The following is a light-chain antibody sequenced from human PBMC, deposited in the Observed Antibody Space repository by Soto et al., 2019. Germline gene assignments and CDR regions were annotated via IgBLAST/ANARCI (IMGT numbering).Light chain of an antibody. CDR1: SSNIGSNY. CDR2: SHN. J-gene: IGLJ1*01. CDR3: AAWDDSLRGYV. Sequence: QSVLTQPPSASGTPGQRVTISCSGSSSNIGSNYVYWYQQLPGTAPKLLIYSHNQRPSGVPDRFSGSKSGTSASLAISGLRSEDEADYYCAAWDDSLRGYVFGTGTKVTV. V-gene: IGLV1-47*02.